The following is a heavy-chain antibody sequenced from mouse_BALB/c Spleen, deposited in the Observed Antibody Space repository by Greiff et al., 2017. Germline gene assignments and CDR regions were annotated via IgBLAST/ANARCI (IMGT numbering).Heavy chain of an antibody. D-gene: IGHD2-4*01. CDR2: IYPYNGGT. CDR1: GYTFTDYN. Sequence: VQLKESGPELVKPGASVKISCKASGYTFTDYNMHWVKQSHGKSLEWIGYIYPYNGGTGYNQKFKSKATLTVDNSSSTAYMELRSLTSEDSAVYYCATDYQWYFDVWGAGTTVTVSS. V-gene: IGHV1S29*02. J-gene: IGHJ1*01. CDR3: ATDYQWYFDV.